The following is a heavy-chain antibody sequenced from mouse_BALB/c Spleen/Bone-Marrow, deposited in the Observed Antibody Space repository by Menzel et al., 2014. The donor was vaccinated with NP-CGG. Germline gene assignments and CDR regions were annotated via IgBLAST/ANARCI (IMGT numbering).Heavy chain of an antibody. Sequence: EVHLVESGGGLAKPGGSLKLSCAASGFTFSSYAMSWVRQTPEKRLEWVASISSGGSTYYPDSVKGRFTISRDNARNVLYLQMSSLRSEDTAMYYCARGYDGYYGFAYWGQGTLVTVSA. CDR1: GFTFSSYA. J-gene: IGHJ3*01. D-gene: IGHD2-3*01. CDR3: ARGYDGYYGFAY. CDR2: ISSGGST. V-gene: IGHV5-6-5*01.